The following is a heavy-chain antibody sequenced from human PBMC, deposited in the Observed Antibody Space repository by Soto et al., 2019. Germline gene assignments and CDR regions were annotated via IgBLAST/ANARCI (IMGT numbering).Heavy chain of an antibody. D-gene: IGHD2-2*03. J-gene: IGHJ6*03. CDR2: ISGSGGST. CDR1: GFTFNNYA. CDR3: AKVDGYCSSTSCYEEVGDYYYYYMDV. Sequence: GGSLRLSCAASGFTFNNYAMSWVRQAPGKGLEWVSVISGSGGSTYYADSVKGRFTISRDNSKNTLYLQMNSLRAEDTAVYYCAKVDGYCSSTSCYEEVGDYYYYYMDVWGKGTTVTVSS. V-gene: IGHV3-23*01.